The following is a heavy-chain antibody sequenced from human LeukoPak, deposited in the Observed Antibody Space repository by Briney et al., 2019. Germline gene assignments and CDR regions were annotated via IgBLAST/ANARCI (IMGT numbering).Heavy chain of an antibody. V-gene: IGHV3-21*01. CDR2: ITGTSSST. Sequence: GGSLRLSCESRGIGFSSYTMNWVRQGPGKGLEWVADITGTSSSTHYADSVKGRFTISRDSAKNVLYLQMNSLRGDDTAVYFCARDVPNRNPGGMDVWGQGTTVIVSS. CDR3: ARDVPNRNPGGMDV. D-gene: IGHD1-14*01. J-gene: IGHJ6*02. CDR1: GIGFSSYT.